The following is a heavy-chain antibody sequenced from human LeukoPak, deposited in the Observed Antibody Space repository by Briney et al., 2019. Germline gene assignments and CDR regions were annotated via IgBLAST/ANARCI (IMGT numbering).Heavy chain of an antibody. CDR3: AKGPEGWLQLQDY. CDR1: GFTFSSYG. J-gene: IGHJ4*02. Sequence: GGSLRLSCAASGFTFSSYGMHWVRQAPGKGLEWVAVISYDGSNKYYADSVKGRFTISRDNSKNTLYLQMNSLRAEDTAVYYCAKGPEGWLQLQDYWGQGTLVTVSS. V-gene: IGHV3-30*18. D-gene: IGHD5-24*01. CDR2: ISYDGSNK.